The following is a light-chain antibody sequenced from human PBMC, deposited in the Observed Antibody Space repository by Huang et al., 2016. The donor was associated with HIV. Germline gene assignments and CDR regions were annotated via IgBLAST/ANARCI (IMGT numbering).Light chain of an antibody. CDR2: DTS. V-gene: IGKV3D-15*01. CDR3: QQYDKWPPGLT. CDR1: QNVRNN. Sequence: EIKMTQSPATLSVSPGGRVTLSCRASQNVRNNLAWYQQPTGQAPRLLIYDTSTRASGIPARFSGSGSGTEFTLTISGLQSEDFAIYYCQQYDKWPPGLTFGGGTKVEI. J-gene: IGKJ4*02.